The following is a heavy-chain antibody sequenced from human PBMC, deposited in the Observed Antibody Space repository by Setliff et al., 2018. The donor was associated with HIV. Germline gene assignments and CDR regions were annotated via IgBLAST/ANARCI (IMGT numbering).Heavy chain of an antibody. CDR3: GRQVPVPGVAVTPIDY. CDR1: GGSIGGYY. D-gene: IGHD3-22*01. CDR2: IYSGGST. J-gene: IGHJ4*02. Sequence: LSLTCTVSGGSIGGYYWSWIRQPPGTGLEWLGCIYSGGSTNYNPSLESRVTISLDTSKNQFSLRLTSVTAADTAVYYCGRQVPVPGVAVTPIDYWGQGTLVTVSS. V-gene: IGHV4-59*08.